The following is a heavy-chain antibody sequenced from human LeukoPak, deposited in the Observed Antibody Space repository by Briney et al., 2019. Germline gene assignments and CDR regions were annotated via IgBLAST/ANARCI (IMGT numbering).Heavy chain of an antibody. CDR3: AKEGAVAGTFLFPYYFDY. J-gene: IGHJ4*02. D-gene: IGHD6-19*01. CDR1: GFTFSSYA. Sequence: GSLRLSCAASGFTFSSYAMSWVRQAPGKGLEWVSAISGSGGSTYYADSVKGRFTISRDNSKNTLYLQMNSLRAEDTAVYYCAKEGAVAGTFLFPYYFDYWGQGTLVTVSS. V-gene: IGHV3-23*01. CDR2: ISGSGGST.